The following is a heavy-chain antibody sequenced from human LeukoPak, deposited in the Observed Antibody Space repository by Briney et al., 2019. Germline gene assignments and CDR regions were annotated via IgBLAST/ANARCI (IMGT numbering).Heavy chain of an antibody. Sequence: GGSLRLACAVSGFTIRDYVRSWVRQAPGKGLGWVAYIDPSGTALYYADSVKGRFTLSRDNGHNPLALQLPSLRAEDTALYYCARAAYNWNWGQGTLVTVSS. J-gene: IGHJ4*02. CDR2: IDPSGTAL. V-gene: IGHV3-11*01. CDR3: ARAAYNWN. CDR1: GFTIRDYV. D-gene: IGHD1-20*01.